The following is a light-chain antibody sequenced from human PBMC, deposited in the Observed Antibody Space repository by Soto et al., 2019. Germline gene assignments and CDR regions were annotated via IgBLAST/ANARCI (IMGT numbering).Light chain of an antibody. CDR2: TND. CDR1: DSNIGSNP. Sequence: VLTQPPSASGTPGQRVTISCSGGDSNIGSNPVYWYQQLPGTAPKLVIHTNDQRPSGVPDRFSGSKSGTSATLAISGLRSEDEADYYCASWDDSLRGVLFGGGTQLTVL. J-gene: IGLJ2*01. V-gene: IGLV1-47*01. CDR3: ASWDDSLRGVL.